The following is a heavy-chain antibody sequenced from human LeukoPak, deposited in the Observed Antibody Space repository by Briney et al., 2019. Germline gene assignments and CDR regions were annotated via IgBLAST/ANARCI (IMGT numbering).Heavy chain of an antibody. V-gene: IGHV3-74*01. D-gene: IGHD2-2*03. J-gene: IGHJ5*02. CDR2: IKSDGSVT. CDR1: GFTFSSYY. CDR3: ARDWIDRGTFDH. Sequence: VGSLRLSCAASGFTFSSYYMHWVRQAPGKGLVWVSRIKSDGSVTGYADSVKGRFAISRGNAKNTMYLQMNSLRAEDTAVYYCARDWIDRGTFDHWGQGTLVTVSS.